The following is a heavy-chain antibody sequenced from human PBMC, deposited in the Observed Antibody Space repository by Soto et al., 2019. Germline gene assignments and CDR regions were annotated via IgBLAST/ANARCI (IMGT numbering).Heavy chain of an antibody. J-gene: IGHJ4*02. CDR1: GFTFSSYG. D-gene: IGHD2-21*02. V-gene: IGHV3-30*18. CDR2: ISYDGSNK. CDR3: AKTSHGDY. Sequence: QVQLVESGGGVVQPGRSLRLSCAASGFTFSSYGMHWVRQAPGKGLEWVAVISYDGSNKYYADSVKGRFTISRDNSKNPLYLQMNSLRADDTAVYYCAKTSHGDYWGQGTLVTVSS.